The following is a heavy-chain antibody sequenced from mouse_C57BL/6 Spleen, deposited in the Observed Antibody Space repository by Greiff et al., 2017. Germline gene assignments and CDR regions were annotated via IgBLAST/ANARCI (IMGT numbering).Heavy chain of an antibody. CDR2: INPSSGYT. Sequence: QVQLKQSGAELAKPGASVKLSCKASGYTFTSYWMHWVKRRPGQGLEWIGYINPSSGYTKYNQKFKDQATLTADKSSSTAYMQLSSLTYEDSAVYYCAREGYDYLDYWGQGTTLTVSS. J-gene: IGHJ2*01. CDR3: AREGYDYLDY. D-gene: IGHD2-3*01. CDR1: GYTFTSYW. V-gene: IGHV1-7*01.